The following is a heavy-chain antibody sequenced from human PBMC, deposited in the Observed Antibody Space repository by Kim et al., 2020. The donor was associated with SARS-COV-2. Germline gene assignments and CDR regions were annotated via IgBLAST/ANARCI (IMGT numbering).Heavy chain of an antibody. V-gene: IGHV4-34*01. Sequence: SETLSLTCAVYGGSFSGYYWSWIRQPPGKGLEWIGEINHSGSTNYNPSLKSRVTISVDTSKNQFSLKLSSVTAADTAVYYCARGLPSIVGATRSYYFDY. CDR3: ARGLPSIVGATRSYYFDY. CDR2: INHSGST. CDR1: GGSFSGYY. J-gene: IGHJ4*01. D-gene: IGHD1-26*01.